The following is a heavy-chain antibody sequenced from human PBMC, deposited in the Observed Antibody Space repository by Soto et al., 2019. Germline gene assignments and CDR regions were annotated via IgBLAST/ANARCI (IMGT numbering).Heavy chain of an antibody. CDR1: GFTFSSYW. CDR2: INSDGSST. J-gene: IGHJ6*03. D-gene: IGHD3-10*01. V-gene: IGHV3-74*01. CDR3: ARDYGSGSYRRYYYYYYYMDV. Sequence: EVQLVESGGGLVQPGGSLRLSCAASGFTFSSYWMHWVRQAPGKGLVWVSRINSDGSSTSYADSVKGRFTISRDNAKNTLYLQINSLRAEDTAVYYCARDYGSGSYRRYYYYYYYMDVWGKGTTVTVSS.